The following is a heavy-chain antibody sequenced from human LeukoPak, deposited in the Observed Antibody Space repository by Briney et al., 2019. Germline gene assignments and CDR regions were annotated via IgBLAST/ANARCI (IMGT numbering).Heavy chain of an antibody. D-gene: IGHD2-21*01. CDR2: ISNNGDSA. Sequence: GGSLRLSCAASGFTFSTYAMSWVRQAPGEGLEWVSGISNNGDSAYYADSVKGRFTISRDNPKNTLHLQMSSLRAEDTALYYCVKDRCDRATCPEVWGQGTLVTVS. V-gene: IGHV3-23*01. CDR1: GFTFSTYA. J-gene: IGHJ4*02. CDR3: VKDRCDRATCPEV.